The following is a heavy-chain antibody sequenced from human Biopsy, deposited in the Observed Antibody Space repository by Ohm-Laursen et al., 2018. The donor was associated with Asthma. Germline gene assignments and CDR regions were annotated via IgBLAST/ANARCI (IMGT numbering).Heavy chain of an antibody. CDR2: LIPVLGTP. CDR3: ARGYSGSDRIVYYYSGLEV. D-gene: IGHD5-12*01. V-gene: IGHV1-69*13. J-gene: IGHJ6*02. CDR1: GDSFSNYA. Sequence: ASVKLSCKPSGDSFSNYAISWVRQAPGQGLEWMGGLIPVLGTPDHAQMFEGRVTITADESTSTAYMELSSLSSEDTAVYYCARGYSGSDRIVYYYSGLEVWGQGTTVTVSS.